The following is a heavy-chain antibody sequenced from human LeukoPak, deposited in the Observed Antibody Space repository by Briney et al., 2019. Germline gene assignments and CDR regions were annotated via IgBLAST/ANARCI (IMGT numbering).Heavy chain of an antibody. CDR3: ATSPSSDYSTISNY. D-gene: IGHD4-17*01. V-gene: IGHV1-2*02. CDR2: INPYSGDT. CDR1: GYTFTDYY. Sequence: ASVKVSCKASGYTFTDYYIHWVRRAPGQGLEWMGWINPYSGDTNYAQKFQGSITMTRDTSISTVYMELGRLTSDDTAVYYCATSPSSDYSTISNYWGQGTLVTVSS. J-gene: IGHJ4*02.